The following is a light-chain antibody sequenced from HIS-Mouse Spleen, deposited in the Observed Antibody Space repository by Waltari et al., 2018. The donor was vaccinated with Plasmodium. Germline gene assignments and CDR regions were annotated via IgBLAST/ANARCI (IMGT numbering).Light chain of an antibody. CDR3: YSTDSSGNHRV. CDR1: ALPKRY. Sequence: SYELTPPPPVSVSPGQTARITCSGDALPKRYAYWYQQKSGQAHVLVIYEDSKRPSGIPERFSGSSSGTMATLTISGAQVEDEADYYCYSTDSSGNHRVFGGGTKLTVL. CDR2: EDS. J-gene: IGLJ3*02. V-gene: IGLV3-10*01.